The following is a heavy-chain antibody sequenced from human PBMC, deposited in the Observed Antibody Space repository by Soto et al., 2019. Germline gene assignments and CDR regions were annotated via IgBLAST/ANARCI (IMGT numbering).Heavy chain of an antibody. D-gene: IGHD6-13*01. CDR2: ISYDGSNK. CDR1: GFTFSSYA. V-gene: IGHV3-30-3*01. Sequence: GGSLRLSCAASGFTFSSYAMHWVRQAPGKGLEWVAVISYDGSNKYYADSVKGRFTISRDNSKNTLYLQMNSLRAEDTAVYYCARERDLGAAAGTLSSPTYFDYWGQGTLVTVSS. J-gene: IGHJ4*02. CDR3: ARERDLGAAAGTLSSPTYFDY.